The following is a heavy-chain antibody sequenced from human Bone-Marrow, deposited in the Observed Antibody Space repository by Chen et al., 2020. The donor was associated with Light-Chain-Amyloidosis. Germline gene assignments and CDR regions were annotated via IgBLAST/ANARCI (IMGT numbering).Heavy chain of an antibody. CDR3: AKSDRPPSLYYYYYYMDV. CDR1: GVSSITSREYY. D-gene: IGHD6-6*01. CDR2: IRYDGSNK. Sequence: QLQESGPGLVEPSKTLSLTCTVSGVSSITSREYYWGWMRQTPGKGLEWVAFIRYDGSNKYYADSVKGRFTISRDNSKNTLYLQMNSLRAEDTAVYYCAKSDRPPSLYYYYYYMDVWGKGTTVTVSS. V-gene: IGHV3-30*02. J-gene: IGHJ6*03.